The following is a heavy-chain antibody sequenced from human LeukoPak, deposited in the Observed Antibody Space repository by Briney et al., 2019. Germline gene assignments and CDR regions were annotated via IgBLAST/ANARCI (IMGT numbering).Heavy chain of an antibody. V-gene: IGHV1-18*01. CDR2: ISAYDGNT. CDR3: ARTRPTVEGWGFDY. J-gene: IGHJ4*02. CDR1: GYTFTSYG. Sequence: ASVRVSCKASGYTFTSYGISWVRQAPGQGLEWMGWISAYDGNTNYAQKLQGRVTMTTDTSTSTAYMELRSLRSDDSAVYYCARTRPTVEGWGFDYWGQGTLVTVSS. D-gene: IGHD4-23*01.